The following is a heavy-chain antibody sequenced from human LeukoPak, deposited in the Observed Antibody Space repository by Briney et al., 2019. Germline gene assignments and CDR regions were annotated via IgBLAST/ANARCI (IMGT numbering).Heavy chain of an antibody. Sequence: GSLRLSFAASGFTFSSYAMSWVRQAPGKGLEWVSAISGSGGSTDYADSVKGRFTISRDNSKNTLYLQMNSLRAEDTALYYCARDVGDIVVVPAAGTFDYWGQGTLVTVSS. J-gene: IGHJ4*02. D-gene: IGHD2-2*01. CDR1: GFTFSSYA. CDR2: ISGSGGST. V-gene: IGHV3-23*01. CDR3: ARDVGDIVVVPAAGTFDY.